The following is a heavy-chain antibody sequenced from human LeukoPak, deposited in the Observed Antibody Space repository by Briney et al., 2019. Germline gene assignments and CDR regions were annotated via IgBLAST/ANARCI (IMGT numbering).Heavy chain of an antibody. CDR1: GGSVSSGGYY. J-gene: IGHJ4*02. Sequence: SETLSLTCTVSGGSVSSGGYYWSWIRQPPGKGLEWIGYIYHSGSTYYNPSLKSRVTISVDRSKNQFSLKLSSVTAADTAVYYCARAYYDFWSGYHQFYYFDYWGQGTLVTVSS. CDR3: ARAYYDFWSGYHQFYYFDY. D-gene: IGHD3-3*01. CDR2: IYHSGST. V-gene: IGHV4-30-2*01.